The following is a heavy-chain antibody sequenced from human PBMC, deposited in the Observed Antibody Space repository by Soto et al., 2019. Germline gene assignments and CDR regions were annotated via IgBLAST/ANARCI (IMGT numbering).Heavy chain of an antibody. V-gene: IGHV1-69*08. CDR2: IIPILGIA. CDR1: GGTFSSYT. J-gene: IGHJ5*02. CDR3: ARELESSRPGLSP. Sequence: QVQLVQSGAEVKKPGSSVKVSCKASGGTFSSYTISWVRQAPGQGLEWMGRIIPILGIANYAQKFQGRVTITADKSTSTAYMELSSLRSEDTAVYYCARELESSRPGLSPWGQGTLVTVSS. D-gene: IGHD3-3*01.